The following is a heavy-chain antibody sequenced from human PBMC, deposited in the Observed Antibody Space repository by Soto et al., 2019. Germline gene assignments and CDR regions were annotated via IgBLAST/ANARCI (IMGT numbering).Heavy chain of an antibody. CDR3: ARDSGRGSSGWDPFYYYYYGMDV. D-gene: IGHD6-19*01. Sequence: GASVKVSCKASGYTFTSYGISWVRQAPGQGLEWMGWISAYNGNTNYAQKLQGRVTMTTDTSASTAYMELRSLRSDDTAVYYCARDSGRGSSGWDPFYYYYYGMDVWGQGTTVTVSS. V-gene: IGHV1-18*01. CDR1: GYTFTSYG. J-gene: IGHJ6*02. CDR2: ISAYNGNT.